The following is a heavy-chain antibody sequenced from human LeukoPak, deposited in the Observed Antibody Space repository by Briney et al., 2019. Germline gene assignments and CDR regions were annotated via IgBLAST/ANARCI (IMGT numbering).Heavy chain of an antibody. CDR3: AKWGDYDILTGYYDPDY. Sequence: GGSLRLSCAASGLTVTNYAMYWVRQAPGKRLEWVSAISGRDDSTYYADSVKGRFTISRDTSKNTLFLQMNSLRAEDTAVYYCAKWGDYDILTGYYDPDYWGQGTLVTVSS. D-gene: IGHD3-9*01. CDR1: GLTVTNYA. CDR2: ISGRDDST. J-gene: IGHJ4*02. V-gene: IGHV3-23*01.